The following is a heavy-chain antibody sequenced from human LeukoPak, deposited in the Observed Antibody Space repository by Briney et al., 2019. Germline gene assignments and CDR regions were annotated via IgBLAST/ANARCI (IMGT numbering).Heavy chain of an antibody. CDR3: ARNMVRGSPVGIYWYFDL. CDR2: INPNSGGT. CDR1: GYTFTGSY. Sequence: GASVKVSCKASGYTFTGSYMRWVRQAPGQGLEWMGWINPNSGGTNYAQKFQGRVTMTRDTSITTAYMELSRLGSDDTAVYYCARNMVRGSPVGIYWYFDLWGRGTLVTVSS. J-gene: IGHJ2*01. D-gene: IGHD3-10*01. V-gene: IGHV1-2*02.